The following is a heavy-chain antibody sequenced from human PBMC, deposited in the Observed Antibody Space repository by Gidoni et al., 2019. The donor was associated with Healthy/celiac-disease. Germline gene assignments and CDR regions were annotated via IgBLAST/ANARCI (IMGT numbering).Heavy chain of an antibody. V-gene: IGHV1-18*01. CDR3: ARLGEIFGLDFDYLSGWYFDY. Sequence: QVQLVQSRTEVKKPGASVKVSCQASGYTFPYSGTSRVRQAPGQGLEWMGWISAYNGNTNYAQKFQGRVTMTTDTSTNTAYMELRSLRSDDTAVYYCARLGEIFGLDFDYLSGWYFDYWGQGTLVTVSS. CDR1: GYTFPYSG. J-gene: IGHJ4*02. CDR2: ISAYNGNT. D-gene: IGHD3-3*01.